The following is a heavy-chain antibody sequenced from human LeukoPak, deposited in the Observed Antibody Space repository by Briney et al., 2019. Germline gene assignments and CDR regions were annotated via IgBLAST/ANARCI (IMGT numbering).Heavy chain of an antibody. CDR1: GGSISSSSYY. CDR2: IYYSGST. CDR3: ARLDRVAVAGRLYYLDY. J-gene: IGHJ4*02. V-gene: IGHV4-39*01. Sequence: KSSETLSLTCTVSGGSISSSSYYWGWIPPPPGKGLVWIGSIYYSGSTYYNPSLKSRVTISVDTSKNQFSLKLSSVTAADTAVYYCARLDRVAVAGRLYYLDYWGQGTLVTVSS. D-gene: IGHD6-19*01.